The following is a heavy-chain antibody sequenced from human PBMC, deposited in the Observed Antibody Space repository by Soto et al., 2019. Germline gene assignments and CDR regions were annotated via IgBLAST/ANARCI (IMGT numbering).Heavy chain of an antibody. CDR1: GYTFTSYY. V-gene: IGHV1-46*01. CDR2: INPSGGST. Sequence: QVQLVQSGAEVKKPGASVKVSCKASGYTFTSYYMHWVRQAPGQGLEWMGIINPSGGSTSYAQKFQGIVTMTRDTSTSTVYMELSSLRSEDTAVYYCARDHDYGVGGDAFDIWGQGTMVTVSS. CDR3: ARDHDYGVGGDAFDI. D-gene: IGHD4-17*01. J-gene: IGHJ3*02.